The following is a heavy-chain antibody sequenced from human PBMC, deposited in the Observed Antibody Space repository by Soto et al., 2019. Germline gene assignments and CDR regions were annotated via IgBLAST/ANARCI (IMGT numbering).Heavy chain of an antibody. Sequence: SGTLSLTCAVYGGSFSGYYWGWIRQPPGKGLEWIGEINHSGSTNYNPSLKSRVTISVDTSKNQFSLKLSSVTAADTAVYYCARGFLSIDYWGQGTLVTVSS. V-gene: IGHV4-34*01. CDR1: GGSFSGYY. D-gene: IGHD3-3*01. J-gene: IGHJ4*02. CDR2: INHSGST. CDR3: ARGFLSIDY.